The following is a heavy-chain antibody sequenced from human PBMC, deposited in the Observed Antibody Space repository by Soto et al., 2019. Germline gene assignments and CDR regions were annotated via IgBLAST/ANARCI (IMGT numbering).Heavy chain of an antibody. CDR3: ARGIYGSGRPFNWFDP. CDR1: GGTFSSYT. Sequence: QVQLVQSGAEVKKPGSSVKVSCKASGGTFSSYTISWVRQAPGQGLKWMGRIIPILGIANYAQKFQGRVTITADKSTSTAYMELSSLRSEDTAVYYCARGIYGSGRPFNWFDPWGQGTLVTVSS. CDR2: IIPILGIA. D-gene: IGHD3-10*01. V-gene: IGHV1-69*02. J-gene: IGHJ5*02.